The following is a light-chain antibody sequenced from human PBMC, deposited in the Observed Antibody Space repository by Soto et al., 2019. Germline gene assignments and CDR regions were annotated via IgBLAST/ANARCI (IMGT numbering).Light chain of an antibody. CDR3: QSYDESLSGYV. CDR2: GKN. J-gene: IGLJ1*01. Sequence: QSVLTQPPSASGTPGQRVTISCSGSSSNIGGGYDVHWFQQLPGTAPKLLFYGKNNRPSGVPDRFSGSTSGTSASLAITGIQTEDEAIYYCQSYDESLSGYVFGTGTKVTV. CDR1: SSNIGGGYD. V-gene: IGLV1-40*01.